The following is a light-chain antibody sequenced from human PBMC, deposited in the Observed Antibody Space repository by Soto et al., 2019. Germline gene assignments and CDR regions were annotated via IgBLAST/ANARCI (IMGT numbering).Light chain of an antibody. CDR1: QSVRSN. J-gene: IGKJ2*01. CDR2: GAS. V-gene: IGKV3-15*01. CDR3: QQYNNWPPYT. Sequence: EIVMTQFPATLSVSPGERATLSCRASQSVRSNLAWYQQKRGQAPKLLIYGASTRATGVPARFSGSGSEIEFTLSISSLQSEDFAVYYCQQYNNWPPYTFGQGTRLEIK.